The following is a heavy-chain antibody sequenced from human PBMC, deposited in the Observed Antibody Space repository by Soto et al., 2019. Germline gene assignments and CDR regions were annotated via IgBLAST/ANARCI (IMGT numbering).Heavy chain of an antibody. D-gene: IGHD3-9*01. CDR3: AKDLPYYDILTGLERLGYNFDY. CDR1: GFTFSSYG. CDR2: ISYDGSNK. Sequence: GGSLRLSCAASGFTFSSYGMHWVRQAPGKGLEWVAVISYDGSNKYYADSVKGRFTISRDNSKNTLYLQMNSLRAEDTAVYYCAKDLPYYDILTGLERLGYNFDYWGQGTLVTVSS. V-gene: IGHV3-30*18. J-gene: IGHJ4*02.